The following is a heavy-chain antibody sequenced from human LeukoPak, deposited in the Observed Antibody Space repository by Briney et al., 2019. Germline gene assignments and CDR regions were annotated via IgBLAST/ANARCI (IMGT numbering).Heavy chain of an antibody. CDR1: GYTLTELS. V-gene: IGHV1-24*01. CDR2: FDPEDGET. J-gene: IGHJ4*02. D-gene: IGHD3-3*01. Sequence: ASVKVSCKVSGYTLTELSMHWVRRAPGKGLEWMGGFDPEDGETIYAQKFQGRVTMTEDTSTDTAYMELSSLRSEDTAVYYCATGTKGLRFLEWLHTFDYWGQGTLVTVSS. CDR3: ATGTKGLRFLEWLHTFDY.